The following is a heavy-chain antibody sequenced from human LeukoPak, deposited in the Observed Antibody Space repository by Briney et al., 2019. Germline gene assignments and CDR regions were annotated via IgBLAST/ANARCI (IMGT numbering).Heavy chain of an antibody. V-gene: IGHV3-9*01. D-gene: IGHD4-11*01. CDR2: ISWNSGSI. CDR1: GFTFDDYA. Sequence: AGRPLRLSCAASGFTFDDYAMHWVRQAPGKGLEWVSGISWNSGSIGYADSVQGRFTISRDNAKNSLYLQMNSLRAEDTALYYCAKDITVGYYYYGMDVWGQGTTVTVSS. J-gene: IGHJ6*02. CDR3: AKDITVGYYYYGMDV.